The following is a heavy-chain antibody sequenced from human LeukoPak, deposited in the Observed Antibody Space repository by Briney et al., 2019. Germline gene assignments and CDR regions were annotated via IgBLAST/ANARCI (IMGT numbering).Heavy chain of an antibody. CDR1: GGSISSGGYS. Sequence: SQTLSLTCAVSGGSISSGGYSWSWIRQPPGKGLEWIGYIYHSGSTYYNPSLKSRVTISVDRSKNQFSLKLSSVTAADTAVYYCARVTYCGGDCSGPIDYWGQGTLVTVSS. V-gene: IGHV4-30-2*01. CDR2: IYHSGST. D-gene: IGHD2-21*02. J-gene: IGHJ4*02. CDR3: ARVTYCGGDCSGPIDY.